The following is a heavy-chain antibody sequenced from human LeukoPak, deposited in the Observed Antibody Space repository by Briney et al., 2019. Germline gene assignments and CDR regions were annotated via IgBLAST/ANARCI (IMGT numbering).Heavy chain of an antibody. CDR3: ATDRPYYYDSSGYYYFDY. D-gene: IGHD3-22*01. Sequence: ASVKVSCKVSGYTLTELSMHWVRQAPGKGLEWMGGFYPEEGETIYAQTVQGRVTMTEETSTNTAYKELSSLRSEDTAVYYCATDRPYYYDSSGYYYFDYWGQGPLVTVSS. J-gene: IGHJ4*02. V-gene: IGHV1-24*01. CDR2: FYPEEGET. CDR1: GYTLTELS.